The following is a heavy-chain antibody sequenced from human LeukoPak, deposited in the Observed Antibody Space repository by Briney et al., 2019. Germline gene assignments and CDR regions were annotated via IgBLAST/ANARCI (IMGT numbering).Heavy chain of an antibody. CDR1: GFTFSNAW. CDR3: TTHFRAYYDSSDY. J-gene: IGHJ4*02. Sequence: GGSLRLSCAASGFTFSNAWMSWVRQAPGKGLEWVGRIKSKTDGGTTDYAAPVKGRFTISRDDSKNTLYLQMNSLKTEDTAVYYCTTHFRAYYDSSDYWGQGTLVTASS. CDR2: IKSKTDGGTT. V-gene: IGHV3-15*01. D-gene: IGHD3-22*01.